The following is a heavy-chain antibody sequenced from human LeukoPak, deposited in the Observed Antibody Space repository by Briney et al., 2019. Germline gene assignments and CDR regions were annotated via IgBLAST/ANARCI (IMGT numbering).Heavy chain of an antibody. D-gene: IGHD5-18*01. CDR2: IIPIFGTA. J-gene: IGHJ4*02. V-gene: IGHV1-69*13. CDR3: ARGVVGQLWDTYFDY. Sequence: SVKVSCKASGGTFSSYAISWVRQAPGQGLEWMGGIIPIFGTANYAQKFQGRVTITADESTSTAYMELSSLRSEDTAVYYCARGVVGQLWDTYFDYWGQGTLVTVSS. CDR1: GGTFSSYA.